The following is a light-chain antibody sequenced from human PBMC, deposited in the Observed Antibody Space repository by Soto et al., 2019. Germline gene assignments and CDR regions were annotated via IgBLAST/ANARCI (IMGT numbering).Light chain of an antibody. CDR1: QGIAPY. Sequence: DVQMTQSPSSLSAFVGDRVTITCRASQGIAPYLAWFQQKPGKVPKLLIYATSTLQSGVPSRFSGSGSGTDFTLTISSLQPEDIGTYYCQKYNSAPLTFGGGPRVDIK. CDR3: QKYNSAPLT. CDR2: ATS. V-gene: IGKV1-27*01. J-gene: IGKJ4*01.